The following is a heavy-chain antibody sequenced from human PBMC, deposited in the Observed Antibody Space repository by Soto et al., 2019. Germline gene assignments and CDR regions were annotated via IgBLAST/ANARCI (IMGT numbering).Heavy chain of an antibody. CDR3: ARLYSTGSNIYYFDS. V-gene: IGHV4-59*02. CDR2: MYYTGTT. CDR1: GGYVSISH. J-gene: IGHJ4*02. Sequence: SETLSLTSTVSGGYVSISHWTWIRQPPGKGLEWLGHMYYTGTTTYNPSLRSRVTISIDTPRDQFSLKLTSVTAADTAIYYCARLYSTGSNIYYFDSWGQGTLVTVSS. D-gene: IGHD2-8*02.